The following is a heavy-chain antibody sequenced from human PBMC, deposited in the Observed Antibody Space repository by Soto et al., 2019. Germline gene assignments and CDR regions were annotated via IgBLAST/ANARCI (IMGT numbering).Heavy chain of an antibody. D-gene: IGHD6-19*01. CDR3: ARLRQDSSGWYAGFDY. V-gene: IGHV2-5*02. J-gene: IGHJ4*02. Sequence: QITLKESGPTLVKPTQTLTLTCTFSGFSLSTSGVAVGWIRQPPGKALEWLALIYWDDDKRYSPSLKSSLTISKDTSKNQVVFTMTNMDPVDTAIYHCARLRQDSSGWYAGFDYWGQGTRVTVSS. CDR2: IYWDDDK. CDR1: GFSLSTSGVA.